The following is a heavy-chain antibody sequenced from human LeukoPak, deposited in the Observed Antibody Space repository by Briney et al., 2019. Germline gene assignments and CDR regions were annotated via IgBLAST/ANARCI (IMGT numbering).Heavy chain of an antibody. CDR2: ISSEGQST. D-gene: IGHD6-6*01. J-gene: IGHJ4*02. V-gene: IGHV3-74*01. CDR3: AKDVTYSSSSGATFDY. Sequence: GGSLRLSCAASGFTFSSYWMHWVRQLPVPGKGLVWVSRISSEGQSTRYANSVKGRFTISRDNAKNTLYLQMNSLRAEDMALYYCAKDVTYSSSSGATFDYWGQGTLVTVSS. CDR1: GFTFSSYW.